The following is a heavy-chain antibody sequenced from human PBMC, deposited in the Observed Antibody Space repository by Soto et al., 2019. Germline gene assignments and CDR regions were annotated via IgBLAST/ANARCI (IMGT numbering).Heavy chain of an antibody. CDR2: ISGSGGST. Sequence: EVQLLESGGGLVQPGGSLRLSCAASGFTFSSYAMSWVRQAPGKGLEWVSAISGSGGSTYYADSVKGRFTISRDNSKNTLYLQMNSLRDEDTDVYYCAKDARAVVVPAAIFHGYYYDYYMDVWGKGTTVTVSS. J-gene: IGHJ6*03. CDR1: GFTFSSYA. CDR3: AKDARAVVVPAAIFHGYYYDYYMDV. D-gene: IGHD2-2*01. V-gene: IGHV3-23*01.